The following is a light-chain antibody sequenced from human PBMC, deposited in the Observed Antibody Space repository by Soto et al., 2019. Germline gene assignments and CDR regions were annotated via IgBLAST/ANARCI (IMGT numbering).Light chain of an antibody. J-gene: IGKJ1*01. Sequence: EIGLTQSPGTLSLSPGERATLSCRPSQSVSSSYLTWYQQKPGQAPRLLIYGASTRVTGIPDRFSGSGSGTDFTLTISRLEPEDFAVYYCQQYGDSPWTFGQGTKVEIK. CDR3: QQYGDSPWT. V-gene: IGKV3-20*01. CDR2: GAS. CDR1: QSVSSSY.